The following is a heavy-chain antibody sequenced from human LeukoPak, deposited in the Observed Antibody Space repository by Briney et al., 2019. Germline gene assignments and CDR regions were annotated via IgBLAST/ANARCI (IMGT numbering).Heavy chain of an antibody. J-gene: IGHJ4*02. V-gene: IGHV4-59*01. CDR2: IYYSGST. Sequence: SETLSLTCTVSGVSISSYYWSWIRQPPGKGLEWIGYIYYSGSTNYNPSLKSRVTISVDTSKNQFSLKLSSVTAADTAVYYCARDGVYCSGGSCYSTLDYWGQGTLVTVSS. CDR3: ARDGVYCSGGSCYSTLDY. CDR1: GVSISSYY. D-gene: IGHD2-15*01.